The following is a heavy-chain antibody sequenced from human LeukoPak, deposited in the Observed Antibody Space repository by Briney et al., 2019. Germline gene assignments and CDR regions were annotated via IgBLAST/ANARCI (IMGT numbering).Heavy chain of an antibody. CDR1: GFPFTTYA. D-gene: IGHD2-8*01. CDR3: AKDRSCINDVCHGDFDY. CDR2: IIAIGGRT. V-gene: IGHV3-23*01. Sequence: GPLPLSCAASGFPFTTYAMTWVRQAPGKGLEGVSTIIAIGGRTSYPASGKDPFTISRDKSKNTVYLQMKSLRAEDTAVYYCAKDRSCINDVCHGDFDYWGQGTLVTVSS. J-gene: IGHJ4*02.